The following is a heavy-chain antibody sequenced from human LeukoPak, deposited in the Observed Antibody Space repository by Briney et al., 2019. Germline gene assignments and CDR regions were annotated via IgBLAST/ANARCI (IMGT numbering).Heavy chain of an antibody. J-gene: IGHJ6*03. CDR1: GGTFSSYA. V-gene: IGHV1-69*05. CDR3: ARELLWFGESKDYYYYYMDV. D-gene: IGHD3-10*01. CDR2: IIPIFGTA. Sequence: GASVKVSCKASGGTFSSYAISWVRQAPGQGLEWMGGIIPIFGTANYAQKIKGRVTITTDESTSTAYMEMSSLRSEDTAVYYCARELLWFGESKDYYYYYMDVWGKGTTVTVSS.